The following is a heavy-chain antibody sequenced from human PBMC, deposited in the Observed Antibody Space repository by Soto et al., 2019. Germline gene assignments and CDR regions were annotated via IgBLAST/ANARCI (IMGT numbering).Heavy chain of an antibody. CDR1: VYSFTSYW. Sequence: PGESLKISCKGSVYSFTSYWIGWVRQMPGKGLEWMGIIYPGDSDTRYSPSFQGQVTISADKSISTAYLQWSSLKASDTAMYYCARAYYYGSGSYYRGPFDYWGQGTLVTVSS. V-gene: IGHV5-51*01. CDR3: ARAYYYGSGSYYRGPFDY. CDR2: IYPGDSDT. J-gene: IGHJ4*02. D-gene: IGHD3-10*01.